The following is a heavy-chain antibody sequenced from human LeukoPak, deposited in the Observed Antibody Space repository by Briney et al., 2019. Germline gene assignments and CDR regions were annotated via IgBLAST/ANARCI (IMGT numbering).Heavy chain of an antibody. J-gene: IGHJ4*02. CDR3: ARGTEYYYDSSGYSDY. Sequence: SETLSLTCAVYGGSFSGYYWSWIRQPPGKGLEWIGEINHSGSTNYNPSLKSRVTISVDTSKNQFSLKLSPVTAADTAVYYCARGTEYYYDSSGYSDYWGQGTLVTVSS. D-gene: IGHD3-22*01. V-gene: IGHV4-34*01. CDR1: GGSFSGYY. CDR2: INHSGST.